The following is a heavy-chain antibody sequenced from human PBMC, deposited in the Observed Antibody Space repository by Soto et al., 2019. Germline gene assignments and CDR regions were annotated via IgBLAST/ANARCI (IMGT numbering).Heavy chain of an antibody. CDR2: VSVSGGVT. D-gene: IGHD3-10*01. CDR3: AEMRIRGELPQEHYFDH. CDR1: GFTFITYA. V-gene: IGHV3-23*01. Sequence: EVQLLESGGDLVQPGGSLRLSCAASGFTFITYAISWVRQAPGQGLEWVSTVSVSGGVTDYADSVKGRFTISRDNSKNTVDLHMTSLRAEDTAVYYCAEMRIRGELPQEHYFDHWGQGTLVTVSS. J-gene: IGHJ5*02.